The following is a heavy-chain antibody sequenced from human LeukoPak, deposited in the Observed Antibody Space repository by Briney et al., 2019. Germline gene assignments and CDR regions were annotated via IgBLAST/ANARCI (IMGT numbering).Heavy chain of an antibody. CDR3: AKERYCSGGSCHSDY. V-gene: IGHV3-23*01. CDR2: ISGSGSNT. CDR1: GFTFSSHG. D-gene: IGHD2-15*01. J-gene: IGHJ4*02. Sequence: GGSLRLSCAASGFTFSSHGMHWVRQAPGKGLEWVSAISGSGSNTYYADSVKGRFSISRDNSKNTLYLQMNSLRAEDTAVYYCAKERYCSGGSCHSDYWGQGTLVTVSS.